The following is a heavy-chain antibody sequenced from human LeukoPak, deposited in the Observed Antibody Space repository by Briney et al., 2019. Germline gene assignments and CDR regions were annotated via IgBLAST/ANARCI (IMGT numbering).Heavy chain of an antibody. D-gene: IGHD6-19*01. CDR3: TILAVASDFDY. V-gene: IGHV3-33*01. CDR1: GFPFSTYG. CDR2: IWYDGSDK. Sequence: GRSLRLSCAVSGFPFSTYGMHWVRQAPGKGLEWVGIIWYDGSDKYYGDSAKGRFTISRDNSKNTLYLQMNSLRAEDTAVYYCTILAVASDFDYWGQGTLVTVSS. J-gene: IGHJ4*02.